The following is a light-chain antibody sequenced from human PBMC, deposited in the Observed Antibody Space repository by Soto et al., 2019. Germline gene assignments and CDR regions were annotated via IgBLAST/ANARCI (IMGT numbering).Light chain of an antibody. Sequence: DIQMTQSPSTLSASVGDRVTITCRASQSISNWLAWYQQKPGKAPKLLIYKTSHLDSGVPSRFSGSGSGTEFSLTISSLQPDDFATYYCQQYKSFSLTFGGGTRVEVK. CDR2: KTS. J-gene: IGKJ4*01. CDR3: QQYKSFSLT. V-gene: IGKV1-5*03. CDR1: QSISNW.